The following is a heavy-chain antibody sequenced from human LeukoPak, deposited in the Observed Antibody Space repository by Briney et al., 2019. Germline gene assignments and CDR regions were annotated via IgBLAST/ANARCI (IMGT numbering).Heavy chain of an antibody. CDR1: GFTFSSYW. CDR2: ISGSGGST. D-gene: IGHD2-2*01. V-gene: IGHV3-23*01. CDR3: AKDRFVVVPAGGFDP. J-gene: IGHJ5*02. Sequence: PGGSLRLSCAASGFTFSSYWMSWVRQAPGKGLEWVSAISGSGGSTYYADSVKGRFTISRDNSKNTLYLQMNSLRAEDTAVYYCAKDRFVVVPAGGFDPWGQGTLVTVSS.